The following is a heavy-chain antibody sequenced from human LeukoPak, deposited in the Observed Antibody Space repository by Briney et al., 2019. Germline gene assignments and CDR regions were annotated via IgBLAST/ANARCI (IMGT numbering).Heavy chain of an antibody. CDR2: ISSSGSTI. Sequence: GGSLRLSCAASGFTFSSYEMNWVRQAPGKGLEWVSYISSSGSTIYYADSVKGRFTISGDNAKNSLYLQMNSLRAEDTAVYYCARVSGWYVFDYWGQGTLVTVSS. CDR3: ARVSGWYVFDY. J-gene: IGHJ4*02. D-gene: IGHD6-19*01. V-gene: IGHV3-48*03. CDR1: GFTFSSYE.